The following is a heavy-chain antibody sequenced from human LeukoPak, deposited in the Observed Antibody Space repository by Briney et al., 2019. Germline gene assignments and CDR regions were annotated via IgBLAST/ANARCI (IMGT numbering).Heavy chain of an antibody. CDR1: GGSISSYY. D-gene: IGHD6-13*01. V-gene: IGHV4-4*07. CDR3: ARRAAMGQAYFDY. Sequence: ASETLSLTCTVSGGSISSYYWSWIRQPAGKGLEWIGRMYTSGSTNYNPSLKSRVTISVDKSKNQFSLKLSSVTAADTAVYYCARRAAMGQAYFDYWGQGILVTVSS. CDR2: MYTSGST. J-gene: IGHJ4*02.